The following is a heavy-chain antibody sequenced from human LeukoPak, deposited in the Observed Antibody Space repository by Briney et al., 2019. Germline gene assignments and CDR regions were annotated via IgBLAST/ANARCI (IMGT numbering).Heavy chain of an antibody. J-gene: IGHJ4*02. CDR2: IGSDGGAT. CDR1: GFTFSNSA. D-gene: IGHD2/OR15-2a*01. V-gene: IGHV3-23*01. CDR3: AKAAPYFLDF. Sequence: RTGGSLRLSCAASGFTFSNSAMSWVRQTPGGGLECISSIGSDGGATLSADSVKGRFTIPRDNSKNTLYLQMSSLRAEDTGVYYCAKAAPYFLDFWGQGALVTVSS.